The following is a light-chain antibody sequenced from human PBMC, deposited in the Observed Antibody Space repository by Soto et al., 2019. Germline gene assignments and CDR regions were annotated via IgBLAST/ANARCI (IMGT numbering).Light chain of an antibody. V-gene: IGLV2-23*01. CDR3: CSYAGSSTSV. CDR2: EGS. CDR1: SSDVGSYNF. J-gene: IGLJ1*01. Sequence: QSALTQPASVSGSPGQSITISCTGTSSDVGSYNFVSWYQQHPGKAPKVMIYEGSKRPSGVSNRFSGSKSGNTASLTISGLQAEDEADYYCCSYAGSSTSVFGTGTKLTVL.